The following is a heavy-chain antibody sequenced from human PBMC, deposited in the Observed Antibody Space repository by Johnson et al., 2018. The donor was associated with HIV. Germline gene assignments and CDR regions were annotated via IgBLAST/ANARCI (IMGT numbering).Heavy chain of an antibody. CDR1: EFSLSNYA. CDR2: ISHDGSNK. D-gene: IGHD2-15*01. Sequence: QVQLVESGGGVVQPGRSLRIYCAVSEFSLSNYAMHWVRLAPGKGLEWVADISHDGSNKYYADSVKGRFTISRDNSSNTLYLQMNSLRVEDTAVYYCAREGTIHSAFDIWGQGTMVTVA. CDR3: AREGTIHSAFDI. J-gene: IGHJ3*02. V-gene: IGHV3-30-3*01.